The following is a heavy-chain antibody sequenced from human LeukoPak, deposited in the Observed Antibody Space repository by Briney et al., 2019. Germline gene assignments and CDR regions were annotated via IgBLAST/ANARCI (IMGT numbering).Heavy chain of an antibody. CDR3: ARAHYDYFDY. J-gene: IGHJ4*02. CDR2: ISSNGGST. Sequence: GGSLRLSCSASGFTFSSYAMHWVRQAPGKGLEYVSAISSNGGSTYYADSVKGRFTISRDNSKNTLYLQMNSLRAEDTAVYYCARAHYDYFDYWGQGTLVTVSS. V-gene: IGHV3-64*04. CDR1: GFTFSSYA. D-gene: IGHD4-17*01.